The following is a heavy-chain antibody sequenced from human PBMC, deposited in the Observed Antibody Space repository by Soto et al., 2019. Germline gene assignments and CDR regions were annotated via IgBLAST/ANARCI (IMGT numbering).Heavy chain of an antibody. CDR2: ISSSSSYI. V-gene: IGHV3-21*01. CDR1: GFTFSSYG. CDR3: ARELTTVTFRVKTTVPEYFDY. D-gene: IGHD4-17*01. J-gene: IGHJ4*02. Sequence: PGGSLRLSCAASGFTFSSYGMSWVRQAPGKGLEWVSSISSSSSYIYYADSVKGRFTISRDNAKNSLYLQMNSLRAEDTAVYYCARELTTVTFRVKTTVPEYFDYWGQGTLVTVSS.